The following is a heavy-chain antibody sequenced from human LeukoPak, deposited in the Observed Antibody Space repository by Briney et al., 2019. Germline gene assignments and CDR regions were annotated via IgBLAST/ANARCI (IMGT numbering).Heavy chain of an antibody. D-gene: IGHD6-6*01. J-gene: IGHJ4*02. Sequence: SETLSLTCTVSGGSISSYYWSWIRQPAGKGLEWIGRIYTSGSTNYNPSLKSRVTISVDTSKNQFSLKLSSVTAADTAVYYCAREYSSSSVTYYFDYWGQGTLVTVSS. V-gene: IGHV4-4*07. CDR3: AREYSSSSVTYYFDY. CDR2: IYTSGST. CDR1: GGSISSYY.